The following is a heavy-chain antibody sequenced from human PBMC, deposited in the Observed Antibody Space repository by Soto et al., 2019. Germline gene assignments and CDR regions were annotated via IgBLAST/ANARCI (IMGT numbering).Heavy chain of an antibody. CDR3: PKDLDYGGNSFTFDY. J-gene: IGHJ4*02. CDR1: GFTFNSYD. Sequence: AGSLRLSCAVAGFTFNSYDMHWVRQAPGKGLEWVAFISYDGSHKYYADSVKGRFTISRDNSKNTLYLQMNSLRAEDTAMYYCPKDLDYGGNSFTFDYWGQGIMVTVSS. CDR2: ISYDGSHK. V-gene: IGHV3-30*18. D-gene: IGHD4-17*01.